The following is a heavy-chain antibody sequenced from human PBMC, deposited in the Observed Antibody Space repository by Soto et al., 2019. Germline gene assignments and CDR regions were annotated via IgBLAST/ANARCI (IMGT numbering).Heavy chain of an antibody. J-gene: IGHJ4*02. D-gene: IGHD4-17*01. CDR2: IYPGDSDT. V-gene: IGHV5-51*01. CDR1: GFSFTTYW. CDR3: ARKTTQDFDY. Sequence: GASLKISCKASGFSFTTYWIGWVRQLPGKGLEWMGIIYPGDSDTKYSPSFQGQVTISADKSISTAYLQWSSLKASGTATYYCARKTTQDFDYWGQGTQVTVSS.